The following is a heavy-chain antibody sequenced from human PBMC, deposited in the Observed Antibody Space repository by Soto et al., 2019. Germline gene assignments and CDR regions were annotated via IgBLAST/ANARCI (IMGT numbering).Heavy chain of an antibody. J-gene: IGHJ4*02. CDR2: IWYDGSNK. Sequence: QVQLVESGGGVVQPGRSLRLSCAASGFTFSNYGMHWVRQAPGKGLEWVAVIWYDGSNKYYADSVKGRFTISRDNSKNTLYLQMNSLRAEDTAVYYWAREDYGDSHDYWGQGTLVTVSS. V-gene: IGHV3-33*01. D-gene: IGHD4-17*01. CDR3: AREDYGDSHDY. CDR1: GFTFSNYG.